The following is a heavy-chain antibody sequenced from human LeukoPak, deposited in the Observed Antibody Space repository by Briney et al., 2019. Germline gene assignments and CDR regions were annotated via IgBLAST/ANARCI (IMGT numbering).Heavy chain of an antibody. V-gene: IGHV4-59*01. D-gene: IGHD3-10*01. Sequence: PSETLSLTCTVSGGSISNYYWSWIRQPPGKGLEWIGYIYYSGSTNYNPSLKSRVTISVDTSKNQFSLKLSSVTAADTAVYYCARGVRGLKRMLDYWGQGTLVTVSS. CDR3: ARGVRGLKRMLDY. CDR2: IYYSGST. J-gene: IGHJ4*02. CDR1: GGSISNYY.